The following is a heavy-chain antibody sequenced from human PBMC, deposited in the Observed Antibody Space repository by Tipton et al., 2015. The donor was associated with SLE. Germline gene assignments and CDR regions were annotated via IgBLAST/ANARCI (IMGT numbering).Heavy chain of an antibody. CDR3: ARDQAVAGSYYLDY. D-gene: IGHD6-19*01. J-gene: IGHJ4*02. Sequence: TLSLTCTVSGGSISSHYWSWIRQPPGKGLEWIGYIYYSGSTNYNPSLKSRVTISVDTSKNQFSLKLSSVTAADTAVYYCARDQAVAGSYYLDYWGQGTLVTVSS. CDR1: GGSISSHY. V-gene: IGHV4-59*11. CDR2: IYYSGST.